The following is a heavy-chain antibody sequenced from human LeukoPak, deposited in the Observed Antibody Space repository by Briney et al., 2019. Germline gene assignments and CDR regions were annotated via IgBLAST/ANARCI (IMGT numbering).Heavy chain of an antibody. D-gene: IGHD6-13*01. CDR1: GFTFSSYW. CDR3: ARDAPGTVFDL. CDR2: IKEDGREK. V-gene: IGHV3-7*04. Sequence: GGSLRLSCAASGFTFSSYWMSWVRQAPGKGLEWVAQIKEDGREKYSADSVRGRFTISRDNAKNSLYPQMKSLRAEDTAVYYCARDAPGTVFDLWGQGSLVTVSS. J-gene: IGHJ4*02.